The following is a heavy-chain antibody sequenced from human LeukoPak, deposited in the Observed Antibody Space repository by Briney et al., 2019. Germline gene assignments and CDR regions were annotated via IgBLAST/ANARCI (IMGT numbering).Heavy chain of an antibody. CDR2: IYYNEAT. CDR1: GGCIGSSNYY. V-gene: IGHV4-39*07. D-gene: IGHD6-13*01. CDR3: PKGYSSSWYKPFDY. J-gene: IGHJ4*01. Sequence: SETLSLTCTVSGGCIGSSNYYWAWIRQPPGRGLEWIGTIYYNEATQYTPSLKSRVSLSVDTSKNQSSLKLTSVSFSVAAIYSSPKGYSSSWYKPFDYCGHRTLVTVSS.